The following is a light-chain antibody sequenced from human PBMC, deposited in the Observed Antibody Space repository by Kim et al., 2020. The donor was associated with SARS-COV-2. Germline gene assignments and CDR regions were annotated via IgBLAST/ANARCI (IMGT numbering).Light chain of an antibody. CDR2: DAV. Sequence: WSPGERATLSCRASQNVGSHLGWYQQKPGQAPRLLIYDAVNRATGIPARFSGSGSGTDFTLTISSLEPEDLAVYYCQQRTRWPLTFGGGTKVDIK. V-gene: IGKV3-11*01. CDR1: QNVGSH. CDR3: QQRTRWPLT. J-gene: IGKJ4*01.